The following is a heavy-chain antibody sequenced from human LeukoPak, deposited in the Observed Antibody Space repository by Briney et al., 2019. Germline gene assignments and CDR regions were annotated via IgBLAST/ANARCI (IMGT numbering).Heavy chain of an antibody. Sequence: PSGTLSLTCAVYGGSFSDYYWSWIRQPPGKGLEWIGEINHSGGTNYNPSLKSRVSISVDTSKNQFSLKLTSVTAADTAVYYCARGGRYQLLRAAFDIWGQGTMVTVSS. CDR1: GGSFSDYY. V-gene: IGHV4-34*01. CDR2: INHSGGT. D-gene: IGHD2-2*01. CDR3: ARGGRYQLLRAAFDI. J-gene: IGHJ3*02.